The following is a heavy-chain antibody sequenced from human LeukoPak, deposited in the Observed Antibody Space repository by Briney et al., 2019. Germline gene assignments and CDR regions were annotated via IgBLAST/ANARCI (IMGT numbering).Heavy chain of an antibody. J-gene: IGHJ4*02. V-gene: IGHV3-23*01. CDR1: GFTFSSYA. D-gene: IGHD2-8*01. Sequence: GGSLRLSCAASGFTFSSYAMSWVRQAPGKGLEWVSAISCSGGSTYYADSVKGRFTISRDNSKNTLYLQMNSLRAEDTAVYYCAKDQGGNIVLMVYAISSGFDYWGQGTLVTVSS. CDR3: AKDQGGNIVLMVYAISSGFDY. CDR2: ISCSGGST.